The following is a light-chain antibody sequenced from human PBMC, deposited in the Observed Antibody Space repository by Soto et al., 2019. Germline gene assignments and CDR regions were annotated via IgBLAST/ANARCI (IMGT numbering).Light chain of an antibody. CDR3: TSYRRGPLYV. J-gene: IGLJ1*01. V-gene: IGLV2-14*03. CDR2: DVT. CDR1: STDVSTSTF. Sequence: QSALTQPASVSGSPGQSITISCTGISTDVSTSTFVSWYQHHPGKAPRLILYDVTHRPSGISTRFSGSKSGDTATLTISGLQAKDEADYFCTSYRRGPLYVFGSGTKVTVL.